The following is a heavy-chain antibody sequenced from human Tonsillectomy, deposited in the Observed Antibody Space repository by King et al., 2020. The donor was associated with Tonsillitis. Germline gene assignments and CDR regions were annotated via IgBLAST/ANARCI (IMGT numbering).Heavy chain of an antibody. CDR1: GFSFDDYA. CDR3: AKDTAPNYYFYYMDV. J-gene: IGHJ6*03. Sequence: VQLVESGGGLVQPGRSLRLSCAASGFSFDDYAMHWVRHAPGKGLEWVSGISWSSGSLGYADSVRGRFTISRDNAKNSLYLQMNSLGPEDAAVYYCAKDTAPNYYFYYMDVWGKGTTVTVSS. CDR2: ISWSSGSL. V-gene: IGHV3-9*01.